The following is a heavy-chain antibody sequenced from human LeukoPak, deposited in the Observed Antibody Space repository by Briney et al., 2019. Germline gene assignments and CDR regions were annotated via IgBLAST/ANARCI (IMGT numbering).Heavy chain of an antibody. CDR2: IYYSGST. Sequence: KSSETLSLTCTVSGGSISSYYWGWIRQPPGKGLEWIGYIYYSGSTNYNPSLKSRVTISVDTSRTQFSLKLSSVTAADTAVYYCARGTFYDSSGYYYVGAEGPFDYWGQGTLVTVSP. V-gene: IGHV4-59*01. CDR1: GGSISSYY. D-gene: IGHD3-22*01. J-gene: IGHJ4*02. CDR3: ARGTFYDSSGYYYVGAEGPFDY.